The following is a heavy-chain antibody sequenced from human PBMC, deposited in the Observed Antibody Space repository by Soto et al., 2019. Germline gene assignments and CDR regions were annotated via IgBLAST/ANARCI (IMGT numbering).Heavy chain of an antibody. CDR2: IYTSGST. J-gene: IGHJ3*02. CDR1: GDSISSYY. CDR3: AGEDYGGNSWGFDI. V-gene: IGHV4-4*07. D-gene: IGHD2-21*02. Sequence: QVQLQESGPGLVKPSETLSLTCTVSGDSISSYYWSWIRQPAGKGLEWVGRIYTSGSTNYNPSLKSRVTMSVDTSKNQFSLGLSSVTAADTAVYYCAGEDYGGNSWGFDIWGQGTMVTISS.